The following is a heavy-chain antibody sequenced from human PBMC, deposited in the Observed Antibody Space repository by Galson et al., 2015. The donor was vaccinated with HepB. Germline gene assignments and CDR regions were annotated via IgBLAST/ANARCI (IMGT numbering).Heavy chain of an antibody. CDR3: AKRTRCSVDFYYYMDV. V-gene: IGHV1-69*13. J-gene: IGHJ6*03. CDR2: IIPFFNTA. CDR1: GGTFSRRP. D-gene: IGHD3-10*02. Sequence: SVKVSCKASGGTFSRRPISWVRQAPGQGLEWMGGIIPFFNTANYAQKFQGRVTITADEFTSTAYMELSSLRSEDTAVYYCAKRTRCSVDFYYYMDVWGKGTTVIVSS.